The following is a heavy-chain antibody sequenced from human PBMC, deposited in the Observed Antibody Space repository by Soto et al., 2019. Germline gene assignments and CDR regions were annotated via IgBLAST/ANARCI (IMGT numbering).Heavy chain of an antibody. Sequence: QVQLQESGPGLVKPSETLSLTCTVSGGSISSYYWSWIRQPPGKGLEWIGYIYYSGSTNYNPSLKSRVTISVDTSKNQSSLKLSSVTAADTAVYYCARDQGRDDFWSGYYRGAVGPDAFDIWGQGTMVTVSS. CDR3: ARDQGRDDFWSGYYRGAVGPDAFDI. CDR2: IYYSGST. CDR1: GGSISSYY. D-gene: IGHD3-3*01. V-gene: IGHV4-59*01. J-gene: IGHJ3*02.